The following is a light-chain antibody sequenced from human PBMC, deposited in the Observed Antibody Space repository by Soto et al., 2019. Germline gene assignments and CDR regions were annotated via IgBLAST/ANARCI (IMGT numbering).Light chain of an antibody. V-gene: IGKV3-15*01. CDR2: DAS. CDR3: QQYNNWVFT. J-gene: IGKJ3*01. CDR1: QSVSNN. Sequence: EIVMTQSPATLSVSPGERATLSCRASQSVSNNLAWYQQKPGQAPRLLIYDASTRATGIPARFSGSGSGTEFTLTISSLQSEDFAVYYCQQYNNWVFTFGPGTKVDIK.